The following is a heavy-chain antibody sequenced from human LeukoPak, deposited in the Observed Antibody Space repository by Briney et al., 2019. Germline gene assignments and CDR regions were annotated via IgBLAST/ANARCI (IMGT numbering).Heavy chain of an antibody. CDR3: AKIPDYYDTSGNAF. V-gene: IGHV3-23*01. J-gene: IGHJ4*02. CDR2: ISSTSAYT. Sequence: GGSLRLSCAASGLTFSSYAMSWVRQAPGKGLEWVSRISSTSAYTSYADSVKGRFTISRDNSKSTLCLQMNSLRAEDTAVYYCAKIPDYYDTSGNAFWGQGTLVTVSP. D-gene: IGHD3-22*01. CDR1: GLTFSSYA.